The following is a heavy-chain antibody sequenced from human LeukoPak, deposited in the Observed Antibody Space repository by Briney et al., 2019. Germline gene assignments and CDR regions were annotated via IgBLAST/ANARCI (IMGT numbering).Heavy chain of an antibody. Sequence: SETLSLTCTVSGGSISSYYWSWIRQPPGKGLEWIGYIHYSGSITYNPSLKSRVTISLGTSRNQFSLKLSSVTAADTAVYFCARDRMSHGWFDPWGQGTLVTVSS. CDR2: IHYSGSI. CDR1: GGSISSYY. V-gene: IGHV4-59*01. D-gene: IGHD2/OR15-2a*01. J-gene: IGHJ5*02. CDR3: ARDRMSHGWFDP.